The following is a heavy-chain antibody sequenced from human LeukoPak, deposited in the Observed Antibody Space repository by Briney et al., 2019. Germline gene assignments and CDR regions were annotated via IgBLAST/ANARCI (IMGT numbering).Heavy chain of an antibody. J-gene: IGHJ4*02. D-gene: IGHD5-18*01. CDR3: ARRDTAMVTVDRFDY. V-gene: IGHV3-23*01. CDR1: GFTFSSYA. CDR2: ISGSGGST. Sequence: GGSLRLSCAASGFTFSSYAMSWVRQAPGKGLEWVSAISGSGGSTYYADSVKGRFTISRDNSKNTLYLQMNSLRAEDTAVYYCARRDTAMVTVDRFDYRGQGTLVTVSS.